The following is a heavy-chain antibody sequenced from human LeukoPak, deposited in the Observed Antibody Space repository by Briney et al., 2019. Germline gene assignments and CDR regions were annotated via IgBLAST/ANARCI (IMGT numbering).Heavy chain of an antibody. J-gene: IGHJ4*02. Sequence: GGSLRLSCAASGFVFSGYAMHWVRQVPGKGLEWVALIWFDGTEKFYADSVKGRFTISRDNSRNTVDLQVNSLRVEDTAVYYCARDSNSAGDYWGQGTLVTVSS. CDR3: ARDSNSAGDY. CDR2: IWFDGTEK. D-gene: IGHD3-10*01. V-gene: IGHV3-33*01. CDR1: GFVFSGYA.